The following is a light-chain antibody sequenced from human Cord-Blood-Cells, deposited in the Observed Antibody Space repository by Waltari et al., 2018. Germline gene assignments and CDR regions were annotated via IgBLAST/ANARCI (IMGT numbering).Light chain of an antibody. CDR3: QQYDNLIT. V-gene: IGKV1-33*01. CDR2: DAS. CDR1: QDISNY. J-gene: IGKJ5*01. Sequence: DIQMTQSPSSLSASVGDRVTITCQASQDISNYLNWYQQKPGKAPKLLIYDASNLETGVPSMFSGSGSGTDFTFTISSLQPEDIATYYCQQYDNLITFGQGTRLEMK.